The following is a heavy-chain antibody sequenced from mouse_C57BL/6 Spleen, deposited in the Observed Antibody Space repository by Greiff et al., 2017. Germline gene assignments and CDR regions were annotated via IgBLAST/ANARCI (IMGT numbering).Heavy chain of an antibody. V-gene: IGHV14-3*01. CDR3: ARRYDYDSYFDY. CDR1: GFNIKNTY. J-gene: IGHJ2*01. D-gene: IGHD2-4*01. CDR2: IDPANGNT. Sequence: VHVKQSVAELVRPGASVKLSCTASGFNIKNTYMHWVKQRPEQGLEWIGRIDPANGNTKYAPKFQGKATITADTSSNTAYLQLSSLTSEDTAIYYCARRYDYDSYFDYWGQGTTLTVSS.